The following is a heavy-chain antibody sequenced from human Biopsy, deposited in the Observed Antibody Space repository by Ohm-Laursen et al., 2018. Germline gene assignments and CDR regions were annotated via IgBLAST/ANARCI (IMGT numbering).Heavy chain of an antibody. J-gene: IGHJ3*01. CDR3: ARLNSGAYDASDL. D-gene: IGHD1-26*01. Sequence: GSLRLSCAASGFTFNLYEMNWVRQAPGKGMEWVSYIYGGGSPVSYADSVKGRFTISRDDAQNSLYLHMNSLSAEDSAVYYCARLNSGAYDASDLWGQGTMVIVSS. CDR1: GFTFNLYE. V-gene: IGHV3-48*03. CDR2: IYGGGSPV.